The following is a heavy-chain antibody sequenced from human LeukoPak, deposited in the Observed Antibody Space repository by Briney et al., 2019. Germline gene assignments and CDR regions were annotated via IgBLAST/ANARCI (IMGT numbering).Heavy chain of an antibody. Sequence: SETLSLTCTVSGGSISSGSYYWSWIRQPAGKGLEWIGRVYTSGSTNYNPSLKSRVTISVDTSKNQFSLKLSSVTAADTAVYYCARVPPYYDFENDYWGQGTLVTVSS. CDR2: VYTSGST. CDR3: ARVPPYYDFENDY. J-gene: IGHJ4*02. V-gene: IGHV4-61*02. CDR1: GGSISSGSYY. D-gene: IGHD3-3*01.